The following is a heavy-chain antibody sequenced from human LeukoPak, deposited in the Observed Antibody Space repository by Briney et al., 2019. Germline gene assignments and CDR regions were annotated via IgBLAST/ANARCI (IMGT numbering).Heavy chain of an antibody. V-gene: IGHV3-74*01. CDR2: INSDGSST. J-gene: IGHJ4*02. Sequence: SGGSLRLSCAASGFTFSSYWMHWVRQAPGKGLVWVSRINSDGSSTSYADSVKGRFTISRDNAKNTLYLQMNSLRAEDTAVYYCARDPRYNWNDGAFDYWGQGTLVTVSS. D-gene: IGHD1-20*01. CDR1: GFTFSSYW. CDR3: ARDPRYNWNDGAFDY.